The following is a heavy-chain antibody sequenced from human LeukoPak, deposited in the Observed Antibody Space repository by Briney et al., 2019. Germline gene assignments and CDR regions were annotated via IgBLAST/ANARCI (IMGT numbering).Heavy chain of an antibody. V-gene: IGHV4-59*01. J-gene: IGHJ4*02. CDR3: ARGDLTGPFYFDY. CDR1: GGSISTYF. D-gene: IGHD3-9*01. CDR2: ISNSGTT. Sequence: SETLSLTCTVSGGSISTYFWTWIRQPPGKRLEWIGYISNSGTTNYNPSLKSRVTISVDTSKNQFSLKVTSVTAADTAVYCCARGDLTGPFYFDYWGQGTLVTVSS.